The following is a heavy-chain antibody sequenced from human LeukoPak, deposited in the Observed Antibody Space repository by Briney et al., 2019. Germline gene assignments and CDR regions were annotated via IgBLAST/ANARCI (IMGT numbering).Heavy chain of an antibody. CDR3: ARAHYASSNIKVPFDV. D-gene: IGHD3-22*01. V-gene: IGHV1-2*04. CDR1: GYTFTDYY. CDR2: VNPDSGGT. Sequence: ASVKVSCKASGYTFTDYYIHWVRQAPGQGLEWMGWVNPDSGGTHYAQKFQDWVTMTRDTATSTVYMELSSLRSEDTAVYYCARAHYASSNIKVPFDVWGKGTTVTVSS. J-gene: IGHJ6*04.